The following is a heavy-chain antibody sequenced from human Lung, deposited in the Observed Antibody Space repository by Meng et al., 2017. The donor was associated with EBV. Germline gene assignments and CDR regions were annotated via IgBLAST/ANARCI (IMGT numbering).Heavy chain of an antibody. J-gene: IGHJ4*02. V-gene: IGHV4-4*02. D-gene: IGHD5-18*01. CDR1: GGSISSFYW. CDR3: ARGGYYSFDY. Sequence: VQLQESGPGLVKPSDTLTLNCAVSGGSISSFYWWTWVRQSPGKGLEWIGEIYHSGSTNYNPSLTSRVTISVDKSKNQFSLKLTSVTAADTAVYYCARGGYYSFDYWGQGTLVTVSS. CDR2: IYHSGST.